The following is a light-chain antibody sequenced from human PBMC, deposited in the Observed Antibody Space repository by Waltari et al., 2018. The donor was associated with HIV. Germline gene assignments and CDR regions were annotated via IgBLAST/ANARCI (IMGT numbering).Light chain of an antibody. CDR2: GAS. CDR3: QHYGSSPLFT. V-gene: IGKV3-20*01. J-gene: IGKJ3*01. CDR1: QSVSSSY. Sequence: EIVLTQSPGTLSLSPGERATLSCRASQSVSSSYLAWYQQKPGQAPRLLIYGASSRATGIPDRFSGSGSGTDFTLTLSRLEPEDFAVYYCQHYGSSPLFTFGTGTKVDI.